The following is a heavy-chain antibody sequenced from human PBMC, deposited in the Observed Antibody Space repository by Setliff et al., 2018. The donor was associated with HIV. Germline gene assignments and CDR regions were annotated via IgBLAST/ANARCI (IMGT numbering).Heavy chain of an antibody. D-gene: IGHD3-10*01. CDR1: GGSISSGRYF. J-gene: IGHJ4*02. CDR2: IYTSGST. V-gene: IGHV4-61*02. Sequence: PSETLSLTCTVSGGSISSGRYFWTWIRQPAGKGLGWIGRIYTSGSTNYNPSLKSRVTISVDTSKSQFSLRFNSVTATDAALYYCARGRFHRLHRPYSGSGSLGIQYFDYWGQGTLVTVS. CDR3: ARGRFHRLHRPYSGSGSLGIQYFDY.